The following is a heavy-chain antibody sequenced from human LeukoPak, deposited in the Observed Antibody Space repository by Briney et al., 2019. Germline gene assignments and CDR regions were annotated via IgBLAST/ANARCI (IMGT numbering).Heavy chain of an antibody. J-gene: IGHJ4*02. CDR3: ARGSTVTIFDY. CDR1: GGSFSSGGYY. CDR2: IYYSGST. Sequence: SSETLSLTCTVSGGSFSSGGYYWSWIRQHPGKGLEWIGYIYYSGSTYYNPSLKSRVTISVDTSKDQFSLKLSSVTAADTAAYYCARGSTVTIFDYWGQGTLVTVSS. D-gene: IGHD4-17*01. V-gene: IGHV4-31*03.